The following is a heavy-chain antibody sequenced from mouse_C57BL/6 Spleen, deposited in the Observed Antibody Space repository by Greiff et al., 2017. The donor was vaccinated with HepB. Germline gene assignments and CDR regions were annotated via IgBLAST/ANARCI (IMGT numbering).Heavy chain of an antibody. CDR1: GYTFTDYN. CDR2: INPNNGGT. D-gene: IGHD2-1*01. J-gene: IGHJ3*01. V-gene: IGHV1-18*01. Sequence: EVQGVESGPELVKPGASVKIPCKASGYTFTDYNMDWVKQSHGKSLEWIGDINPNNGGTIYNQKFKGKATLTVGKSSSTAYMELRSLTSEDTAVYYCAREGNSFAYWGQGTLVTVSA. CDR3: AREGNSFAY.